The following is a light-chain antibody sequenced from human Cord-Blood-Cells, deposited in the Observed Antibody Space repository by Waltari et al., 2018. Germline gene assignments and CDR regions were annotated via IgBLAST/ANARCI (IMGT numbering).Light chain of an antibody. CDR1: KLGDKY. CDR3: QAWDSSTDNVV. J-gene: IGLJ2*01. V-gene: IGLV3-1*01. CDR2: QDS. Sequence: SYELIQPPSVSVSPGQTASITCSGDKLGDKYACWYQQKPGQSPVLVIYQDSKRPSGIPERFSGSNSGNTATLTISGTQAMDEADYYCQAWDSSTDNVVFGGVTKLTVL.